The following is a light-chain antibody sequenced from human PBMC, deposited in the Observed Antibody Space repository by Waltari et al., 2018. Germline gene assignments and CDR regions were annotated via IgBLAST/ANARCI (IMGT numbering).Light chain of an antibody. CDR1: QSIRSW. V-gene: IGKV1-5*03. Sequence: DIQMTQSPSPLSASVGDRVTITCRSSQSIRSWLAWYQQKPGKAPKLLSYKASNLESGVPSRFSVSGSGTEFTLTISSLQPDDFAIYYCQQYNGYPTFGQGTKVEIK. J-gene: IGKJ1*01. CDR3: QQYNGYPT. CDR2: KAS.